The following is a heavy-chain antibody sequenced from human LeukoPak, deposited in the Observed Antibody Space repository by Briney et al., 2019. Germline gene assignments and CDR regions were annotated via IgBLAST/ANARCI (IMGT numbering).Heavy chain of an antibody. CDR1: GFTFSSYW. V-gene: IGHV3-7*03. D-gene: IGHD2-2*01. Sequence: GGSLRLSCAASGFTFSSYWMSWVRQAPGKGLEWVANIKQDGSEKYYADSVKGRFTISSDNAKNSLYLQMNSLRAEDTAVYYCARDQGTSYYGMDVWGRGTTVTVSS. J-gene: IGHJ6*04. CDR2: IKQDGSEK. CDR3: ARDQGTSYYGMDV.